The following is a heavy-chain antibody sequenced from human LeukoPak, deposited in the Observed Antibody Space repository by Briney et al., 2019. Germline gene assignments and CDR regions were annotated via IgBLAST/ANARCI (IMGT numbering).Heavy chain of an antibody. D-gene: IGHD6-19*01. V-gene: IGHV1-2*02. CDR1: GYTFTDYY. Sequence: ASVKVSCKASGYTFTDYYIHWVRQAPGQGLEWMAWMNPNSGGTSYAQKFQGRVTMTRDTSISTAYMELSRLRFDDTAVYYCARDRSGGSGWRPWGQGTLVTVSS. J-gene: IGHJ5*02. CDR3: ARDRSGGSGWRP. CDR2: MNPNSGGT.